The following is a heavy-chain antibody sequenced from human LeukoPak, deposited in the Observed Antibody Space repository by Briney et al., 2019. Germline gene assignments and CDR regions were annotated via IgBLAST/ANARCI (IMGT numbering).Heavy chain of an antibody. D-gene: IGHD3-9*01. CDR3: AGLTLGQPLLQFDY. CDR1: GGFINSYY. Sequence: SETLSLTCTVSGGFINSYYWSWIRQPPGKGLEWIGHIYYIGITTYNPSLKSRVTMSVDTSKNQFSLKLSSVTAADTAVYYCAGLTLGQPLLQFDYWGAGNLVTVSS. CDR2: IYYIGIT. V-gene: IGHV4-59*01. J-gene: IGHJ4*02.